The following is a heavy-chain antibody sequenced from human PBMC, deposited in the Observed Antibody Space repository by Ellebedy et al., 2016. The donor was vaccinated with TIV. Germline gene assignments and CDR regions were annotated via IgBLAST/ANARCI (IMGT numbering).Heavy chain of an antibody. V-gene: IGHV4-30-4*01. D-gene: IGHD6-19*01. Sequence: SETLSLXCTVSGGSISSGDYYWNWIRQPPGKGLEWTGYIFYSGSTYYNPSLKSRVVISVDTSKNQFSLRLTSVTAAATAVYYCARGRAVAGTFAFDMWGQGTKVTVSS. CDR1: GGSISSGDYY. CDR3: ARGRAVAGTFAFDM. J-gene: IGHJ3*02. CDR2: IFYSGST.